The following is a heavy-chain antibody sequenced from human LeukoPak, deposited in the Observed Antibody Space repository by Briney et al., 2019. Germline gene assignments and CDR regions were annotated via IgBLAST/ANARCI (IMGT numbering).Heavy chain of an antibody. CDR2: IDSSSSYI. D-gene: IGHD6-25*01. V-gene: IGHV3-21*01. J-gene: IGHJ6*02. Sequence: PGGSLRLSCSASGFTFSGYSMNWVRQAPGKGLEWVSFIDSSSSYIYYADSVKGRFSISRDNAKNSLYLQMNSLRAEDTAMYYCARGDGSANYFYYYGLDVWDQGTTVTVSS. CDR3: ARGDGSANYFYYYGLDV. CDR1: GFTFSGYS.